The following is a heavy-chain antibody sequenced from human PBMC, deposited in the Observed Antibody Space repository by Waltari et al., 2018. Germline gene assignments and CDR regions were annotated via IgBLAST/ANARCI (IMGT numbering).Heavy chain of an antibody. CDR2: IYYSGST. D-gene: IGHD3-3*01. Sequence: QVQLQESGPGLVKPSGTLSLTCTVSGDSIRSYYWNWIRQPPGKGLEWIGYIYYSGSTNYNPSLKSRVTISVDTSKNQFSLKLSSVTAADTAVYYCARAPPFGSGYSFDYWGQGTLVTVSS. CDR3: ARAPPFGSGYSFDY. J-gene: IGHJ4*02. CDR1: GDSIRSYY. V-gene: IGHV4-59*01.